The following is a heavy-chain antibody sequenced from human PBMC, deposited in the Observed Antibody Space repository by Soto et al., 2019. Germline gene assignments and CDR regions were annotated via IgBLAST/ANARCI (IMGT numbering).Heavy chain of an antibody. CDR1: GGSISSGGYY. J-gene: IGHJ6*03. CDR3: ARGGPVEPRPRFGAYYYYYYMDV. V-gene: IGHV4-31*03. D-gene: IGHD3-10*01. CDR2: IYYSGST. Sequence: SETLSLTCTVSGGSISSGGYYWSWIRQHPGKGLEWIGYIYYSGSTYYNPSLKSRVTISVDTSKNQFSLKLSSVTAADTAVYYCARGGPVEPRPRFGAYYYYYYMDVWGKGTTVTVSS.